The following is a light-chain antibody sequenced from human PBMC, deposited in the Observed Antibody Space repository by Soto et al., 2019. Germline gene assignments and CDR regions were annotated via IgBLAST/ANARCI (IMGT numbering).Light chain of an antibody. V-gene: IGKV3-20*01. Sequence: ETVLTQAPGTLSLSPGERATLSCRASQSVSSSYLAWYQQKPGQAPRLLIYGASSRATGIPDRFSGSGSGTDFTLTISRLEPEESAVYYFEEFGSSPWTFGQGTKVDIK. CDR3: EEFGSSPWT. CDR2: GAS. CDR1: QSVSSSY. J-gene: IGKJ1*01.